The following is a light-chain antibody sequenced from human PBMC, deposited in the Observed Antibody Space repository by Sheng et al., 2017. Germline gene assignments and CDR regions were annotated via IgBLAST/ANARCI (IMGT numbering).Light chain of an antibody. J-gene: IGKJ2*01. CDR1: QSVSSN. Sequence: EIVMTQSPATLSVSPGERATLSCRASQSVSSNLAWYQQKPGQAPRLLIYGASTRATGIPARFSGSGSGTDFTLTISGLQPEDFATYYCQESHTSLYTFGPGTRVEIK. V-gene: IGKV3-15*01. CDR3: QESHTSLYT. CDR2: GAS.